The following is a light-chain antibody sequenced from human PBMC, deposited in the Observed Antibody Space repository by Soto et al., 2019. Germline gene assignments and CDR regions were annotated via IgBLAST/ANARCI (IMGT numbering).Light chain of an antibody. CDR1: SSDIGGYKY. CDR3: RSYTSINTRV. CDR2: DVS. J-gene: IGLJ1*01. V-gene: IGLV2-14*01. Sequence: QSALTQPASVSGSPGQSITISCTGTSSDIGGYKYVSWYQQNPDKAPKLMIYDVSYRPSGVSDRFSGSKSGNTASLTISGLQAEDEADYYCRSYTSINTRVFGTGTKV.